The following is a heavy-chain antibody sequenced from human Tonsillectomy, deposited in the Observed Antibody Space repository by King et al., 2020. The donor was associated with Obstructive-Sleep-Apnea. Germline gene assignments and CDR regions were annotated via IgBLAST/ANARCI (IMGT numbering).Heavy chain of an antibody. CDR2: INHSGST. CDR1: GESFSGCY. V-gene: IGHV4-34*01. CDR3: ARLRAGQGSNAFDY. J-gene: IGHJ4*02. Sequence: VQLQQWGPGLLKPSETLSLTCAVSGESFSGCYWTCFRQPPGKGLEGMGEINHSGSTLYSQSLKSGVSPSVDTSTNQFSLILSSVTAADTAVYYCARLRAGQGSNAFDYWGQGTLVTVSS. D-gene: IGHD1-26*01.